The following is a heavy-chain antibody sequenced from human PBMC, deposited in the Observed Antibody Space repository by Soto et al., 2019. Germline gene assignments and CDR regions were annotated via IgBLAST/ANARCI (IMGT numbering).Heavy chain of an antibody. CDR1: GASISNNGYS. CDR2: RNNRDDT. V-gene: IGHV4-31*03. D-gene: IGHD6-19*01. CDR3: ARWGSGWKALNWFES. J-gene: IGHJ5*01. Sequence: SETLSLTCTVSGASISNNGYSWSWIRQHPVKGLEWVGSRNNRDDTYYNPSLKSRVTISLDTSKNQFTLRLISVTAADTALYFCARWGSGWKALNWFESWGQGTLVTACS.